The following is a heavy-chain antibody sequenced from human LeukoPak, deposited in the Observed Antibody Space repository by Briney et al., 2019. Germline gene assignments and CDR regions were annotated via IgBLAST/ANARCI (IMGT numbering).Heavy chain of an antibody. CDR3: ARDNSVEDTAWWFDP. CDR2: IKQDGSEK. Sequence: GGSLRLSCAASGFTFSNYWMSWVRQAPGKGLEWVANIKQDGSEKYYVDSVKGRFTISRDNAKNPLYLQMSSLRSEDTAVYYCARDNSVEDTAWWFDPWGQGTLVTVSS. D-gene: IGHD4-23*01. CDR1: GFTFSNYW. V-gene: IGHV3-7*03. J-gene: IGHJ5*02.